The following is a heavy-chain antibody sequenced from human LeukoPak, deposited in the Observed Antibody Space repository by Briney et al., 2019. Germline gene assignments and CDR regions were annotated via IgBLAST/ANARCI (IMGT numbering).Heavy chain of an antibody. CDR2: ISSSGSTI. Sequence: GSLRLSCAASGFTSSSYEMNWVRQAPGKGLEWVSYISSSGSTIYYADSVKGRFTISRDNAKNSLYLQMNSLRAEDTAVYYCARAGNYDILTGYYYYGMDVWGQGTTVTVSS. D-gene: IGHD3-9*01. J-gene: IGHJ6*02. CDR3: ARAGNYDILTGYYYYGMDV. CDR1: GFTSSSYE. V-gene: IGHV3-48*03.